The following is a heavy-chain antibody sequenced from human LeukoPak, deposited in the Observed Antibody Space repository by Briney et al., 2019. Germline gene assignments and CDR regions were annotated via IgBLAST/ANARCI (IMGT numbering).Heavy chain of an antibody. D-gene: IGHD3-22*01. Sequence: GGSLRLSCGASGFTSTSHDMHWVRQAPGKGLEWVSYISSSGTTIYYADSVKGRFTISRENAKNSLYLQMNSLRAGDTAVYYCARGLYYYDSSGYYGDTFDIWGQGTMVTVSS. CDR2: ISSSGTTI. CDR3: ARGLYYYDSSGYYGDTFDI. J-gene: IGHJ3*02. CDR1: GFTSTSHD. V-gene: IGHV3-48*03.